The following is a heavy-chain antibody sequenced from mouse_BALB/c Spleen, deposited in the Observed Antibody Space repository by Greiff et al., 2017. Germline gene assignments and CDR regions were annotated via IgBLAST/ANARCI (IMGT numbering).Heavy chain of an antibody. V-gene: IGHV14-3*02. CDR3: ARAEGYDGD. J-gene: IGHJ2*01. Sequence: EVQLQQSGAELVKPGASVKLSCTASGFTFNDTYMHWVKQRPEQGLEWIGRIDPATGNTKSDPTFQGKATITADTSSNTAYLQLSSLTSEATAVYYCARAEGYDGDWGQGTTRTVSA. CDR1: GFTFNDTY. D-gene: IGHD2-14*01. CDR2: IDPATGNT.